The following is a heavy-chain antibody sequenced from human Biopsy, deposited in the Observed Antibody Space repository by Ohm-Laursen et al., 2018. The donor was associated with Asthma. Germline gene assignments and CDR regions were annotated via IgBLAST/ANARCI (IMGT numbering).Heavy chain of an antibody. V-gene: IGHV3-30*18. Sequence: SLRLSCSASGFVFRSHAMHWVRQAPGKGLEWVAVVSYDGGVAHYTDSMKGRFTISRDNAKSTLYLQMNKLRTNDTAVYYCAKRRGYSDLTDFDHWGQGTLVTVSS. D-gene: IGHD3-3*01. CDR2: VSYDGGVA. CDR3: AKRRGYSDLTDFDH. J-gene: IGHJ4*02. CDR1: GFVFRSHA.